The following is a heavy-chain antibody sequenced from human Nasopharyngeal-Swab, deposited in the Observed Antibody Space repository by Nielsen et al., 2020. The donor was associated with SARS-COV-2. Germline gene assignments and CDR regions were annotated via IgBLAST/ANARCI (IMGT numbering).Heavy chain of an antibody. D-gene: IGHD6-6*01. J-gene: IGHJ4*02. Sequence: GESLKISCAASGFTFSNAWMSWVRQAPGKGLEWVGRIKSKTDGGTTDYAAPVKGRFTISRDDSKNTLYLQMNSLKTEDTAVYYYTTISERSSSRGFDYWGQGTLVTVSS. CDR3: TTISERSSSRGFDY. CDR1: GFTFSNAW. V-gene: IGHV3-15*01. CDR2: IKSKTDGGTT.